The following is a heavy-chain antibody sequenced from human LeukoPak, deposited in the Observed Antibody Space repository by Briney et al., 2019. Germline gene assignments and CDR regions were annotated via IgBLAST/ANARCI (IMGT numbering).Heavy chain of an antibody. J-gene: IGHJ4*02. Sequence: PGGSLRLSCAASGFTFSSYGMHWVRQAPGKGLEWVAVISYDGSNKYYADSVKGRFTISRDNSKNTLYLQMNSLRAEDTALYYCAKDISEYQLLSRVFDYWGQGTLVTVSS. D-gene: IGHD2-2*01. CDR3: AKDISEYQLLSRVFDY. V-gene: IGHV3-30*18. CDR1: GFTFSSYG. CDR2: ISYDGSNK.